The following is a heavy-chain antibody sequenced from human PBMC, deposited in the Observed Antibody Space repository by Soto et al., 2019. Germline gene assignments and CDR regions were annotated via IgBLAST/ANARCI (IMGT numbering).Heavy chain of an antibody. V-gene: IGHV4-59*01. CDR2: IYYSGST. CDR1: GGSISSYY. Sequence: PSETLSLTCTVSGGSISSYYWSWIRQPPGKGLEWIGYIYYSGSTNYNPSLKSRVTISVDTSKNQFSLKLSSVTAADTAVYYCARDLGYQNWFDPWGQGTLVTVSS. D-gene: IGHD2-15*01. CDR3: ARDLGYQNWFDP. J-gene: IGHJ5*02.